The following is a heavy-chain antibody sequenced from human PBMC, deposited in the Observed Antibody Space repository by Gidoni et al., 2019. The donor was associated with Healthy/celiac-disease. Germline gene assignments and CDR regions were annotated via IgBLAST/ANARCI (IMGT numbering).Heavy chain of an antibody. D-gene: IGHD3-22*01. J-gene: IGHJ4*02. Sequence: EVQLVESGGGLVQPGGSLRLSCAPTGFTFSSYEMNWVRQATGKGLEWVSYISSRGSTIYYADSVKGRFTISRDNAKNSLYLQMNSLRAEDTAVYYWATLGGYYDSSGYWGQGTLVTVSS. CDR1: GFTFSSYE. CDR3: ATLGGYYDSSGY. V-gene: IGHV3-48*03. CDR2: ISSRGSTI.